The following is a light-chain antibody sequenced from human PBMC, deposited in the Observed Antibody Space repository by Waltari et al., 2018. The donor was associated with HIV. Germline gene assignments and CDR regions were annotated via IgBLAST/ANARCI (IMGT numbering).Light chain of an antibody. CDR3: GTWDTSLSASFV. J-gene: IGLJ1*01. V-gene: IGLV1-51*01. CDR2: DNN. CDR1: SSNIGNNY. Sequence: QSVLMQPPSVSAAPGQKVTISCSGSSSNIGNNYVSWYQQLPGTAPKLLISDNNKRLSGIPDRFSGSKSGTSATLDITGLQTGDEADYYCGTWDTSLSASFVFGTGTEVTIL.